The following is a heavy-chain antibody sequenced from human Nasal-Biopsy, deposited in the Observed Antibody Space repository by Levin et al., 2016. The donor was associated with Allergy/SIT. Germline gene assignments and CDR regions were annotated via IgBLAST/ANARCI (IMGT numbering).Heavy chain of an antibody. D-gene: IGHD2-15*01. J-gene: IGHJ6*02. CDR2: ITFSSEYI. CDR1: GFTISNYS. Sequence: GGSLRLSCAASGFTISNYSMNWVRQTPERGLEWVASITFSSEYIYYAQSVKGRFTISRDNAKNSLYLQMDSLRADDTALYYCASSRSVAVTNYYYAMDVWGQGTAVTVSS. V-gene: IGHV3-21*01. CDR3: ASSRSVAVTNYYYAMDV.